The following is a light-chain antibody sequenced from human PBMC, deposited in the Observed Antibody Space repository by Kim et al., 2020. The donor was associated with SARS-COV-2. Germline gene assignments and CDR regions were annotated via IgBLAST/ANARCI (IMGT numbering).Light chain of an antibody. CDR3: LQSYSTPYT. CDR1: QSISSY. Sequence: SASVGDRVTMTCRASQSISSYLNWYHQKPGNAPTLLIYVASSLLSGVPARFSGSGSGTHFTLTISTLQPEDCATYYCLQSYSTPYTFGQGTKLEI. V-gene: IGKV1-39*01. CDR2: VAS. J-gene: IGKJ2*01.